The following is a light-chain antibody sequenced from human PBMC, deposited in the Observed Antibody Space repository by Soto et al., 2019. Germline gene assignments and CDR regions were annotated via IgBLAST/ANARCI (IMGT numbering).Light chain of an antibody. V-gene: IGKV3-11*01. Sequence: EIVLTQSPATLSLSPGERATLSCRASQSVGSYFAWYQQKPGQAPRLLIYDASNRATGIPDRFSGSESGTDFTLTISSLEPDDFAVYYYKKRGNWPVTFGQGTRVDIK. CDR3: KKRGNWPVT. J-gene: IGKJ1*01. CDR2: DAS. CDR1: QSVGSY.